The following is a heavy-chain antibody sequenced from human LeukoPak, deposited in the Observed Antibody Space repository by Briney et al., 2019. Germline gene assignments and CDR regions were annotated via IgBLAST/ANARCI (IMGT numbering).Heavy chain of an antibody. V-gene: IGHV5-51*01. J-gene: IGHJ3*02. CDR2: IYPGDSDT. CDR1: GYRFTSYW. Sequence: AGESLKISCKGSGYRFTSYWIGWVRQMPGKGLEWMGIIYPGDSDTRYSPSFQGQVTISADKSISTVYLQWSSLKASDTAMYYCAGRYSSGSLMAFDIWGQGTMVTVSS. CDR3: AGRYSSGSLMAFDI. D-gene: IGHD6-19*01.